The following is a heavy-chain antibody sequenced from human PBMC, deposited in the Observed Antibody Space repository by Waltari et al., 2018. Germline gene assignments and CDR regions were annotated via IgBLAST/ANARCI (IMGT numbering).Heavy chain of an antibody. CDR2: RYLDGSVK. Sequence: EVELVESGGGLVQPGGSLTLSCSASGFTFSDYWSCWVRPAHGKGPEWVAHRYLDGSVKSYVDSVKGRFAISRDNAQKSLSLQMNSLRVEDTAVYYCARDRANSNYGTGIYFFDYWGLGRPVTVSS. J-gene: IGHJ4*02. V-gene: IGHV3-7*01. D-gene: IGHD4-4*01. CDR1: GFTFSDYW. CDR3: ARDRANSNYGTGIYFFDY.